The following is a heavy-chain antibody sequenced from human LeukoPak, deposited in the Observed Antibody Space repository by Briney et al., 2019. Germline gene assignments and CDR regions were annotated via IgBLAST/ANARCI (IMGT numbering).Heavy chain of an antibody. CDR2: IYYSGST. D-gene: IGHD5-24*01. J-gene: IGHJ4*02. V-gene: IGHV4-39*01. CDR1: GGSTSSSSYY. Sequence: SETRSLTCPVSGGSTSSSSYYWGGIRQPPGKGLEWIGSIYYSGSTYYNPSLKSRVTISVDTSKNQFSLKLSSVTAADTAVYYCATSLDGYNNYWGQGTLVTVST. CDR3: ATSLDGYNNY.